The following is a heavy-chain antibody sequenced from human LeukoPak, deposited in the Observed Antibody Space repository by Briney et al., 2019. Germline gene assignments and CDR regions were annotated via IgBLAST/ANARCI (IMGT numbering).Heavy chain of an antibody. D-gene: IGHD4-17*01. CDR3: ASIPDDYSDPFDY. J-gene: IGHJ4*02. Sequence: PGGSLRLSCAASGFTVSSNYMSWVRQAPGKGLEWVSVIYSGGSTYYADSVKGRFTISRDNSKNTLYLQMNSLRAEDTAIYYCASIPDDYSDPFDYWGQGTLVTVSS. CDR2: IYSGGST. V-gene: IGHV3-53*01. CDR1: GFTVSSNY.